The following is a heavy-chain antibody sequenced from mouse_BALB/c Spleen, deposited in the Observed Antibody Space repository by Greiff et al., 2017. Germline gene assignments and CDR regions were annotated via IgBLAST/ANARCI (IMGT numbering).Heavy chain of an antibody. J-gene: IGHJ3*01. CDR1: GFTFSSYA. CDR3: ARSPMYGGFAY. CDR2: ISSGGST. D-gene: IGHD1-1*01. Sequence: EVQLVESGGGLVKPGGSLKLSCAASGFTFSSYAMSWVRQTPEKRLEWVASISSGGSTYYPDSVKGRFTISRDNARNILYLQMSSLRSEDTAMYYCARSPMYGGFAYWGQGTLVTVSA. V-gene: IGHV5-6-5*01.